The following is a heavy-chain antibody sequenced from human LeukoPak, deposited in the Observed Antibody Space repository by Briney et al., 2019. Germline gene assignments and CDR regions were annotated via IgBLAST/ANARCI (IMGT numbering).Heavy chain of an antibody. CDR3: ASPARSSYYYYGMDV. J-gene: IGHJ6*02. D-gene: IGHD2-2*01. CDR2: IYYSGST. Sequence: SETLSLTCTVSGGSISSNSYYWGWIRQPPGKGLEWIGTIYYSGSTYYNPSLKSRVTISVDTSNNQFSLNLSSVTAADTAVYYCASPARSSYYYYGMDVWGQGTTVTVSS. V-gene: IGHV4-39*01. CDR1: GGSISSNSYY.